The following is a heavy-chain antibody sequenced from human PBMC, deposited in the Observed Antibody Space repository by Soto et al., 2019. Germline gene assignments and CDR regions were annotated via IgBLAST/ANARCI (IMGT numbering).Heavy chain of an antibody. CDR2: IRNKVSNYAT. Sequence: EVQLVESGGGLVQSGGSLKLSCAASGFTFSDSAMHWVRQASGRGLEWVGRIRNKVSNYATAYAASVTGRFTISRDDSKNTAYLQMNSLNTEATAVYYCTSLPRVDGGNGGRYLDLWGRGTLVTVSS. J-gene: IGHJ2*01. V-gene: IGHV3-73*02. CDR3: TSLPRVDGGNGGRYLDL. D-gene: IGHD1-1*01. CDR1: GFTFSDSA.